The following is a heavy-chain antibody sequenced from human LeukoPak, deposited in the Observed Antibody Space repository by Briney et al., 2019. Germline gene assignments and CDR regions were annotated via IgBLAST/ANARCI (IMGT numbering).Heavy chain of an antibody. Sequence: PGGSLTLSCPASGFTFRNFWMHWVRHVPGEGLVWVSRIIYDGAATNYADSVRGRFTISRDNANNMLYLQMNSLRVEDTGIYYCTREKVLRCDYYYYMDVWGKGTTVTVSS. V-gene: IGHV3-74*01. D-gene: IGHD3-10*01. CDR2: IIYDGAAT. J-gene: IGHJ6*03. CDR1: GFTFRNFW. CDR3: TREKVLRCDYYYYMDV.